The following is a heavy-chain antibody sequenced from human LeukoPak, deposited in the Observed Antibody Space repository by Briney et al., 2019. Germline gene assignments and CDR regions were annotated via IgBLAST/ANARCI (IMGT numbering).Heavy chain of an antibody. CDR1: GYTFTDYY. D-gene: IGHD6-19*01. V-gene: IGHV1-2*02. CDR3: ARAPRSGWHRVPDAFDI. Sequence: ASVKVSCKASGYTFTDYYIHWVRQAPGQGLEWMTYIGAKSADTHYAQKFQGRVTMTLETSISTAYMELKWLTADDTAVYYCARAPRSGWHRVPDAFDIWGQGTMVTVSS. J-gene: IGHJ3*02. CDR2: IGAKSADT.